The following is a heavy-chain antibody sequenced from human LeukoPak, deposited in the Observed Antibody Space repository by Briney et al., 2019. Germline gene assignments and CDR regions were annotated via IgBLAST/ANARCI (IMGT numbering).Heavy chain of an antibody. CDR1: GFSFSTHG. CDR2: ISYDGTIK. D-gene: IGHD6-13*01. V-gene: IGHV3-30*18. CDR3: AKDSQELTYSHYYYMDV. Sequence: PGGSLRLSCAASGFSFSTHGMHWVRQAPGKGLEWVAVISYDGTIKYYEGSVKGRFTISRDNSKSTLYLQVDSLRAEDTAVYYCAKDSQELTYSHYYYMDVWGKGTTVTVSS. J-gene: IGHJ6*03.